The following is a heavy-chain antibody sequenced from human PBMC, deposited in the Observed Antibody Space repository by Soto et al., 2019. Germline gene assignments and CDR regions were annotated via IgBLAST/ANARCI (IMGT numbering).Heavy chain of an antibody. Sequence: GGSMRLSCAASGFIFSNYGTHWVRQAPGKGLEWVAAIWYDGSNEYYLGSVQGRFTISRDNPKNTLYLQMNSLRVEDTAVYFCGRDRRITNFAARNTIDYWGQGTLVTVSS. V-gene: IGHV3-33*01. J-gene: IGHJ4*02. D-gene: IGHD6-6*01. CDR2: IWYDGSNE. CDR1: GFIFSNYG. CDR3: GRDRRITNFAARNTIDY.